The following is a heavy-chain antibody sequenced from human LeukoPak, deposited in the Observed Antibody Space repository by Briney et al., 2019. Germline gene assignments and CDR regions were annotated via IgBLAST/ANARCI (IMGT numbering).Heavy chain of an antibody. Sequence: QSGGSLRLSCAASGFTFSSYAMSWVRQAPGKGLEWVSAISGSGGSTYYADSVKGRFTISRDNSKNTLYLQMNSLRAEDTAVYCCEWELLGQPRLPRTASWGQGTLVTVSS. J-gene: IGHJ4*02. V-gene: IGHV3-23*01. D-gene: IGHD1-26*01. CDR1: GFTFSSYA. CDR3: EWELLGQPRLPRTAS. CDR2: ISGSGGST.